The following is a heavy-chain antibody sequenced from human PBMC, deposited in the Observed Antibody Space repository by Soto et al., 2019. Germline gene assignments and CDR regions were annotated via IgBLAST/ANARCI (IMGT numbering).Heavy chain of an antibody. D-gene: IGHD2-2*01. J-gene: IGHJ6*02. CDR3: ARGRNCSSTSCYAEDYYYYGMDV. V-gene: IGHV1-69*01. CDR2: IIPIFGTA. CDR1: GGTFSSYA. Sequence: QVQLVQSGAEVKKPGSSVKVSCKASGGTFSSYAISWVRQAPGQGLEWMGGIIPIFGTANYAQKFQGRVTITADESTSTAYMELSSLRSEDTAVYYCARGRNCSSTSCYAEDYYYYGMDVSGQGTTVTVSS.